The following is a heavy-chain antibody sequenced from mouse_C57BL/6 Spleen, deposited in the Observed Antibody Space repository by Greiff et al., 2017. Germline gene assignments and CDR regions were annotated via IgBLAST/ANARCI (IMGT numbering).Heavy chain of an antibody. CDR3: ARGRYDGNQYYFDY. J-gene: IGHJ2*01. CDR1: GYTFTSYW. D-gene: IGHD2-1*01. Sequence: QVQLQQPGAELVKPGASVKLSCKASGYTFTSYWMQWVKQRPGQGLEWIGEIDPSDSYTNYNQKFKGKATLTVDTSSSTAYMQLSSLTSEDSAVYYCARGRYDGNQYYFDYWGQGTTLTVSS. V-gene: IGHV1-50*01. CDR2: IDPSDSYT.